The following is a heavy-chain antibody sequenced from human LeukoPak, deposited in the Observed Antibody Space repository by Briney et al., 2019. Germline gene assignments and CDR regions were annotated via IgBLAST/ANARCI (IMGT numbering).Heavy chain of an antibody. D-gene: IGHD6-19*01. CDR1: GDSISSSGSY. J-gene: IGHJ4*02. CDR2: MYYSGSS. Sequence: SETLSLTCTVSGDSISSSGSYWGWIRQPPGKGLEWIGSMYYSGSSFYNPSFKSRVTTSVDTSKNQFSLKLSSVTAADTAAYYCARHRTYSSGWWHFDYWGQGTLVTVSS. V-gene: IGHV4-39*01. CDR3: ARHRTYSSGWWHFDY.